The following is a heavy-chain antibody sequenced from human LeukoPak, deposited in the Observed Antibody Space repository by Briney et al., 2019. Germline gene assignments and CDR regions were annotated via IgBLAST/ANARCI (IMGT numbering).Heavy chain of an antibody. CDR2: FIPIFGTA. V-gene: IGHV1-69*05. D-gene: IGHD6-13*01. CDR3: ERDRQQQSLTSFDY. Sequence: ASVKLSSKASGGTVSSYAISWVREAPGQRPEWRGGFIPIFGTANYAQKFQGRVTITTDESTSTAYMELSRLRSEDTAVYYCERDRQQQSLTSFDYWGQGTLVTVSS. J-gene: IGHJ4*02. CDR1: GGTVSSYA.